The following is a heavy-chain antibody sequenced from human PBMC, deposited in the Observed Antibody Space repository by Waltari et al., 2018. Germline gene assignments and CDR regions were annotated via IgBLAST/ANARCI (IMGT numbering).Heavy chain of an antibody. Sequence: EVQLVESGGGLIQPGGSLRLSCAASGFTVSSNYMSWVRQAPGKGLEWVSVIYSGGSTYYADSVKGRFTISRDNSKNTLYLQMNSLRAEDTAVYYCARGDGVRSGQEFFDYWGQGTLVTVSS. CDR1: GFTVSSNY. J-gene: IGHJ4*02. D-gene: IGHD6-19*01. CDR2: IYSGGST. CDR3: ARGDGVRSGQEFFDY. V-gene: IGHV3-53*01.